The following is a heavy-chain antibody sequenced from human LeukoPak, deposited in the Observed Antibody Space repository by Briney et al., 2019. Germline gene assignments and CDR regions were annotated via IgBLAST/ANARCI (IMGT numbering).Heavy chain of an antibody. Sequence: PSETLCLTCTVSGGSFSSYYLSWIRQSPGKGLEWIGYIYLSGSTKYNPSLKSRVTISLYTSTNQFSLKLSSVTAADTAVYYCARPYWSGLYGVFYIWGQGTIVTVS. J-gene: IGHJ3*02. V-gene: IGHV4-59*08. CDR3: ARPYWSGLYGVFYI. CDR2: IYLSGST. D-gene: IGHD3-3*01. CDR1: GGSFSSYY.